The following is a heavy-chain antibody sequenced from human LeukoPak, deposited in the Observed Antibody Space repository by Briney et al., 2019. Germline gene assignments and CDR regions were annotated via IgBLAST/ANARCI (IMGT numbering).Heavy chain of an antibody. CDR1: GGSIGSY. CDR2: IYGSGST. D-gene: IGHD3-10*01. J-gene: IGHJ5*02. CDR3: ARDSGTTGEVKFDP. Sequence: SETLSLTCTVSGGSIGSYWSWIRQPAGKGLEWIGRIYGSGSTDYNPSLKSRVTMSIDTSKNQFSLNLISVTAADTAVYYCARDSGTTGEVKFDPWGQGTLVTVSS. V-gene: IGHV4-4*07.